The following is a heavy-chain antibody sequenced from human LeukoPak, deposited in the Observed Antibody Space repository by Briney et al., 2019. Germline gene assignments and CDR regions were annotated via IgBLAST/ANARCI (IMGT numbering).Heavy chain of an antibody. CDR2: INPNSGGT. D-gene: IGHD1-1*01. Sequence: ASVKVSCKASGCTFTGYYMHWVRQAPGQGLEWMGWINPNSGGTNYAQKFQGRVTMTRDTSISTAYMELSRLRSDDTAVYYCARGTSGTTAYYYYYMDVWGKGTTVTISS. CDR1: GCTFTGYY. CDR3: ARGTSGTTAYYYYYMDV. J-gene: IGHJ6*03. V-gene: IGHV1-2*02.